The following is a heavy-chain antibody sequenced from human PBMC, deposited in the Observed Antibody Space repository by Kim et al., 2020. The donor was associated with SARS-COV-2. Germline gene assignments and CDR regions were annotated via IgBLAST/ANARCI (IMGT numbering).Heavy chain of an antibody. V-gene: IGHV3-66*02. CDR2: IYSGGST. Sequence: GGSLRLSCAASGFTVSSNYMSWVRQAPGKGLEWVSVIYSGGSTYYADSVKGRFTISRDNSKNTLYLQMNSLRAEDTAVYYCASLDILTGYYFDYWGQGTLVTVSS. CDR3: ASLDILTGYYFDY. D-gene: IGHD3-9*01. CDR1: GFTVSSNY. J-gene: IGHJ4*02.